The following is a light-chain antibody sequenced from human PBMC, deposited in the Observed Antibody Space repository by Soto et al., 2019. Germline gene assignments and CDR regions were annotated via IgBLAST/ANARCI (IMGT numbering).Light chain of an antibody. CDR3: MQSTQLPPT. CDR1: QSLLHITGETF. Sequence: DVVMTPTPLSLSVAPGQPASISCKYRQSLLHITGETFLFWYLQKPGQSPQLLIYEVSTRVSGVPDRFSGSGSGTDFTLEISRVETDDVGIYYCMQSTQLPPTFGQGTRLEIK. V-gene: IGKV2D-29*02. CDR2: EVS. J-gene: IGKJ5*01.